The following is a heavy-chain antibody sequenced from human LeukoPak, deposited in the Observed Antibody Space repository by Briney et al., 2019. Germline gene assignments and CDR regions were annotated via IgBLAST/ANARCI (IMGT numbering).Heavy chain of an antibody. CDR3: ARGREVLRFFEWLPKDNWFDP. CDR1: GDSVSSNSAA. Sequence: SQTLSLTCAISGDSVSSNSAAWNWIRQSPSRGLEWLGRTYYRSKWYNDYAVSVKSRITINPDTSKNPFSLPLNSVTPEDTAVYYCARGREVLRFFEWLPKDNWFDPWGQGTLVTVSS. CDR2: TYYRSKWYN. J-gene: IGHJ5*02. V-gene: IGHV6-1*01. D-gene: IGHD3-3*01.